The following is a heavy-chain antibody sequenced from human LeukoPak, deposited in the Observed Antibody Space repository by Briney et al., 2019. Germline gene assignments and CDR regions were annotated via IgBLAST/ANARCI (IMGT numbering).Heavy chain of an antibody. CDR1: GGSISSYY. V-gene: IGHV4-59*01. CDR2: IYYSGST. Sequence: SETLSLTCTVSGGSISSYYWSWIRQPPGKGLEWIGYIYYSGSTNYNPSLKSRVTISVDTSKNQFSLKLSSVTAADTAVYYCARGHYCSSTSCQTQHYYYYMDVWGKGTTVTVSS. J-gene: IGHJ6*03. CDR3: ARGHYCSSTSCQTQHYYYYMDV. D-gene: IGHD2-2*01.